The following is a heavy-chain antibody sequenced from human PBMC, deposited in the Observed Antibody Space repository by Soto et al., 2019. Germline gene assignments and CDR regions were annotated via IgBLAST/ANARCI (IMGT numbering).Heavy chain of an antibody. CDR1: GGSMISYY. CDR2: IYYSGST. V-gene: IGHV4-59*12. CDR3: ARGRGTISGYYPFFDY. D-gene: IGHD3-22*01. Sequence: PSETLSLTCTVSGGSMISYYWSWIRQPPGKGLEWIGYIYYSGSTNYNPSLKSRVTISVDTSKNQFSLKLSSVTAADTAVYFCARGRGTISGYYPFFDYWGQGTLVTVSS. J-gene: IGHJ4*02.